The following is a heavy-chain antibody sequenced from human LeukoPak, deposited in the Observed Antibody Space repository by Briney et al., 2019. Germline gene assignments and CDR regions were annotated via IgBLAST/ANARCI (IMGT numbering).Heavy chain of an antibody. Sequence: PSETLSLTCSVSGGSMNSYYWSWIRQSPGKGLEWIGYIYYSGSNNYNPSLKSRVTISVDTSKNQFSLKLSSVTAADTAVYYCARHVWLQPFDYWGQGTPVTVSS. V-gene: IGHV4-59*08. CDR2: IYYSGSN. CDR3: ARHVWLQPFDY. D-gene: IGHD3-9*01. CDR1: GGSMNSYY. J-gene: IGHJ4*02.